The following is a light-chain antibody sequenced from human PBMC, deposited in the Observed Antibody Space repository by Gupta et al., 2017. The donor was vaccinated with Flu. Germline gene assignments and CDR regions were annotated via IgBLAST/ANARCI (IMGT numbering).Light chain of an antibody. V-gene: IGLV2-11*01. CDR2: DVS. Sequence: QSALTQPRSVSGSPGQSVTISCTGTSGDVGYYDSVAWYQQHPDEAPKLVISDVSKRPSGVPDRFSGSKSGNTASLTISGLQAEDEADDYCWSYAGSYGYVFGTGTKVTAL. J-gene: IGLJ1*01. CDR3: WSYAGSYGYV. CDR1: SGDVGYYDS.